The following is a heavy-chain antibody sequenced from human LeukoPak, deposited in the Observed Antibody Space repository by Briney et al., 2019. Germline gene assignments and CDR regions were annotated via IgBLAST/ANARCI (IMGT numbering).Heavy chain of an antibody. V-gene: IGHV3-53*01. CDR1: GLTVGSNY. J-gene: IGHJ3*02. CDR3: ARDLNAQSRAFDI. D-gene: IGHD1-1*01. Sequence: AGGSLRLSCAASGLTVGSNYMTWVRQAPGKGLEWVSVIYSAGDTYYTDSVKGRFTISRDNSQNTVYLQMNSLRAEDTGVYYCARDLNAQSRAFDIWGRGTMVTVSS. CDR2: IYSAGDT.